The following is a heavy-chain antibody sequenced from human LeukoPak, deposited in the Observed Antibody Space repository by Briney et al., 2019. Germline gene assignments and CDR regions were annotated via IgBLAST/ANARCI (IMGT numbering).Heavy chain of an antibody. Sequence: SETLSLTCTVSGGSISSYYWSWIRQPPGKGLEWIGYIYYSGSTNYNPSLKSRVTISVDTSKNQFSLKLSSVTAADTAVYYCARVSRDIVVVPAAIDYWGQGTLVTVSS. V-gene: IGHV4-59*12. CDR1: GGSISSYY. J-gene: IGHJ4*02. CDR3: ARVSRDIVVVPAAIDY. CDR2: IYYSGST. D-gene: IGHD2-2*01.